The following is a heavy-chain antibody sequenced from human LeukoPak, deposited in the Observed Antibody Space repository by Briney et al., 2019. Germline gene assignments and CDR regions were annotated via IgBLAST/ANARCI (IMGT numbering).Heavy chain of an antibody. CDR1: GGSISSYN. CDR2: IYYSGST. V-gene: IGHV4-59*01. D-gene: IGHD1-26*01. J-gene: IGHJ2*01. Sequence: SETLSLTCPVSGGSISSYNWNRIRQPPGKGLEWIGYIYYSGSTNSNPSLKSRVTISVDTSKNQFALKLSSVTASDTAVYDCARVPWDWYFDLWGRGTLVTVSS. CDR3: ARVPWDWYFDL.